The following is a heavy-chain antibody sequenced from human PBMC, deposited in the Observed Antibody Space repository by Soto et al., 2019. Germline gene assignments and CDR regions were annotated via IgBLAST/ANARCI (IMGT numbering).Heavy chain of an antibody. Sequence: QVQLVQSGAEVKKPGSSVKVSCKASGGTFSRYAISWVRQAPGQGLEWMGGLIPLFGKANYAQKFQGRVTITADESTSTAYMERRSLRSEDTAVYYCARDGTRDDSSGYYYLYWGQGTLVTVSS. CDR3: ARDGTRDDSSGYYYLY. D-gene: IGHD3-22*01. V-gene: IGHV1-69*01. J-gene: IGHJ4*02. CDR1: GGTFSRYA. CDR2: LIPLFGKA.